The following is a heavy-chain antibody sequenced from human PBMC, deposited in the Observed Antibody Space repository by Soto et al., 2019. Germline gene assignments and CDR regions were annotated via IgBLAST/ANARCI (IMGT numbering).Heavy chain of an antibody. Sequence: QVQLGQSGAEVKRPGSSVKVSCKASGDTFTFYSINWVRQAPGLGLEWMGRINPILSMSNYAQRFQGRVTXTXDXATSTAYMELSSLRSEDTAIYYCASSYGSGYRAFDYWGQGALVTVSS. CDR1: GDTFTFYS. V-gene: IGHV1-69*02. CDR2: INPILSMS. D-gene: IGHD3-10*01. J-gene: IGHJ4*02. CDR3: ASSYGSGYRAFDY.